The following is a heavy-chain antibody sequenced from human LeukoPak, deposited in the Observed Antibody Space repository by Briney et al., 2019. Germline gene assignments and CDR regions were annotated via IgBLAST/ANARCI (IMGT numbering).Heavy chain of an antibody. J-gene: IGHJ4*02. D-gene: IGHD6-13*01. Sequence: PGGSLRLSCEASGFTFSTYWMSWVREAPGKGLEWVANIKQDGSEKYYVGSVKGRFTISRDNAKNSLYLQMNSLRAEDTAMYYCARDSAGNDYWGQGTLVTPSS. CDR2: IKQDGSEK. CDR3: ARDSAGNDY. V-gene: IGHV3-7*01. CDR1: GFTFSTYW.